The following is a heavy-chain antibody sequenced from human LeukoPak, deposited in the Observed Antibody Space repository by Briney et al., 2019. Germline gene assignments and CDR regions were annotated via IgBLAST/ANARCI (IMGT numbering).Heavy chain of an antibody. CDR2: INHSGST. CDR1: GGSFSGYY. J-gene: IGHJ3*02. V-gene: IGHV4-34*01. D-gene: IGHD3-22*01. Sequence: SETLSLTCVAYGGSFSGYYWSWIRQPPEKGLEWIGEINHSGSTNYNPSLKSRVTISVDTSKNQFSLKLSSVTAADTAVYFCARGPYSYDSSGAFDIWGQGTMVTVSS. CDR3: ARGPYSYDSSGAFDI.